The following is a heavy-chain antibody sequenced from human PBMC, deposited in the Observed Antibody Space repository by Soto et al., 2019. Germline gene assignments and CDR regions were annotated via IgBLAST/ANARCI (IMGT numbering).Heavy chain of an antibody. Sequence: ASVKVSCKASGYTFTSYGISWVRQAPGQGLEWMGWISAYNGNTNYAQKLQGRVTMTTDTSASTAYMELRSLRSDDTAVYYCARSRVSVDIVVTMHFDYWGQGTLVTVSS. CDR1: GYTFTSYG. D-gene: IGHD5-12*01. J-gene: IGHJ4*02. CDR2: ISAYNGNT. CDR3: ARSRVSVDIVVTMHFDY. V-gene: IGHV1-18*01.